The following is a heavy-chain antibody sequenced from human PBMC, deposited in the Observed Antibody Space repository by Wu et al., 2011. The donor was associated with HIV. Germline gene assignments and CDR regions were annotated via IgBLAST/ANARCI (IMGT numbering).Heavy chain of an antibody. D-gene: IGHD2-21*01. CDR1: GGTFSRYA. Sequence: QVQLVQPGAEVKKPGSSVKVSCKASGGTFSRYAINWVRQAPGQGLEWMGGIIPIFGTAKYVQKFQGRVTITADKSTSTAYMELSSLTSEDTAVYYCARDLGGDEDYWGQGTLVTVSA. CDR3: ARDLGGDEDY. CDR2: IIPIFGTA. J-gene: IGHJ4*02. V-gene: IGHV1-69*06.